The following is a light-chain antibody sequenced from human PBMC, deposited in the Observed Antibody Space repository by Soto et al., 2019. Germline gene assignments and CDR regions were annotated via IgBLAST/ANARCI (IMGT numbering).Light chain of an antibody. CDR1: SSNIGAGYD. Sequence: QSVLTQPPSVSGAPGQTVTISCTGSSSNIGAGYDVLWYQQFPGTAPKLLIYGNNNRPAGVPDRFSGSKSGTSASLAITGLQPEDEAHYFCQSYDTSLNAYYVFGPVTKVTVL. CDR2: GNN. V-gene: IGLV1-40*01. J-gene: IGLJ1*01. CDR3: QSYDTSLNAYYV.